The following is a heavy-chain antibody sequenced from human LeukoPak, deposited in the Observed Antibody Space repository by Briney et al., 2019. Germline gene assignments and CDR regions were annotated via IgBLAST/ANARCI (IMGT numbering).Heavy chain of an antibody. CDR3: ARTSRGYCSSTSCYFYYYYYYMDV. J-gene: IGHJ6*03. V-gene: IGHV4-30-4*08. CDR2: IYYSGST. Sequence: SETLSLTCTVSGGSISSGDYYWSWIRQPPGKGLEWIGYIYYSGSTYYNPSLKSRFTISVDTSKNQFSLKLSSVTAADTAVYYCARTSRGYCSSTSCYFYYYYYYMDVWGKGTTVTVSS. D-gene: IGHD2-2*03. CDR1: GGSISSGDYY.